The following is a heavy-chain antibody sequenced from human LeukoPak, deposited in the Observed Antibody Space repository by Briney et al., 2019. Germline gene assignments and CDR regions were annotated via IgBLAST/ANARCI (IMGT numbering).Heavy chain of an antibody. J-gene: IGHJ5*02. V-gene: IGHV3-23*01. Sequence: PGGSLRLSCAASGFTFSSYGMSWVRQAPGKGLEWVSAISGSGGSTYYADSVKGRFTISRDNSKNTLYLQMNSLRAEDTAVYYCAKDFIRNSLIQGYNWFDPWGQGTLLTVSS. CDR3: AKDFIRNSLIQGYNWFDP. D-gene: IGHD2-21*01. CDR1: GFTFSSYG. CDR2: ISGSGGST.